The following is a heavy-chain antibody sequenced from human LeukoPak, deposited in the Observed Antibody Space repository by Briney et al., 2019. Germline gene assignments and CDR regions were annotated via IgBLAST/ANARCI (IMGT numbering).Heavy chain of an antibody. CDR3: AKGGKWDVTPFDY. CDR1: GFTVSSNF. V-gene: IGHV3-23*01. D-gene: IGHD1-26*01. J-gene: IGHJ4*02. CDR2: ISGGGGST. Sequence: PGGSLRLSCAVSGFTVSSNFMNWVRQAPGKGLEWVSTISGGGGSTYYADSVKGRFTISRDNSKNTLYLQVNSLRAEDTAVYYCAKGGKWDVTPFDYWGQGTLVTVSS.